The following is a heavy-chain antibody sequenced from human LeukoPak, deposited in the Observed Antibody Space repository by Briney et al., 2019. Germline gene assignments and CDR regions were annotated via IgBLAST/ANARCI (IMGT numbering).Heavy chain of an antibody. D-gene: IGHD6-13*01. CDR1: GFTFSSYA. V-gene: IGHV3-30*04. Sequence: GGSLRLSCAASGFTFSSYAMHWVRQAPGKGLEWVAVISYDGSNKYYADSVKGRFTISRDNSKNTLYLQMNSLRAEDTAVYYCAKDVSLGSSWYYFDYWGQGTLVTVSS. J-gene: IGHJ4*02. CDR3: AKDVSLGSSWYYFDY. CDR2: ISYDGSNK.